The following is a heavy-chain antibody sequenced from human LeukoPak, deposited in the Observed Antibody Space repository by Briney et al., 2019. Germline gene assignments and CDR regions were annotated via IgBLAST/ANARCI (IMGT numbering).Heavy chain of an antibody. CDR1: GFTFDDYA. D-gene: IGHD6-19*01. V-gene: IGHV3-9*01. CDR3: AKDGIRTGYSSILFDY. J-gene: IGHJ4*02. CDR2: ISWNSGSI. Sequence: GRSLRLSCAASGFTFDDYAMRWVRQAPGKGLEWVSGISWNSGSIGYADSVKGRFTISRDNAKNSLYLQMNSLRAEDTALYYCAKDGIRTGYSSILFDYWGQGTLVTVSS.